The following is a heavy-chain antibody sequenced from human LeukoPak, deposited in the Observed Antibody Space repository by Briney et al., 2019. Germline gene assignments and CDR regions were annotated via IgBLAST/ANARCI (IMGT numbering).Heavy chain of an antibody. D-gene: IGHD3-10*01. Sequence: ASVKVSCKASGYTFTSYGISSVRQAPGQGLKWMGWISAYNGNKNYAQKLQGRVTMTTDTSTTTAYMELRSLRSDDTAVYYCARVLRVAPYYFDSWGQGTLVTVSS. CDR3: ARVLRVAPYYFDS. J-gene: IGHJ4*02. CDR1: GYTFTSYG. CDR2: ISAYNGNK. V-gene: IGHV1-18*01.